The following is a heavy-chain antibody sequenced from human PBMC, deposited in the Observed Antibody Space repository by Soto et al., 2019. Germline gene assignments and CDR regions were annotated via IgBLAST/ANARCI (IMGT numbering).Heavy chain of an antibody. D-gene: IGHD3-9*01. CDR1: GSTFTSYA. V-gene: IGHV1-3*01. CDR3: ARDRYYAILTGYGYYSCYYGLNV. J-gene: IGHJ6*02. CDR2: INAGNGNT. Sequence: ASVKVSCKASGSTFTSYAMHWVRQAPGQRLAWMGWINAGNGNTKYSQKFQGRVTITRDTSASTAYMELSSLRSEDTAVYYCARDRYYAILTGYGYYSCYYGLNVWRRGPRV.